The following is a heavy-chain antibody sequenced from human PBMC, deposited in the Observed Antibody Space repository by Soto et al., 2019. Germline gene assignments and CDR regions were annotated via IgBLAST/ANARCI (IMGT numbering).Heavy chain of an antibody. V-gene: IGHV3-23*01. CDR3: AKDWVYCSSTSCYDSSQIFDY. Sequence: GGSLRLSCAASGFTFSSYAMSWVRQAPGKGLEWVSAISGSGGSTYYADSVKGRFTTSRNNSKNTLYLQMNSLRAEDTAVYYCAKDWVYCSSTSCYDSSQIFDYWGQGTLVTVSS. CDR2: ISGSGGST. CDR1: GFTFSSYA. D-gene: IGHD2-2*01. J-gene: IGHJ4*02.